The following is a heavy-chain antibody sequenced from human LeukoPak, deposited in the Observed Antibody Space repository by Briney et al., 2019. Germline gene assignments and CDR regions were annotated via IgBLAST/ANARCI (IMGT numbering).Heavy chain of an antibody. D-gene: IGHD1-26*01. CDR2: INQSGST. CDR3: ATMGSGSYFNY. CDR1: GGPFSIYC. J-gene: IGHJ4*02. V-gene: IGHV4-34*01. Sequence: SETLSLTCGVYGGPFSIYCWNWIRQSPGEGLEWIGEINQSGSTKYNPSLKSRVTISVDTSKNQFSLKLSSVTAADTAVYYCATMGSGSYFNYWGQGSLVTVSS.